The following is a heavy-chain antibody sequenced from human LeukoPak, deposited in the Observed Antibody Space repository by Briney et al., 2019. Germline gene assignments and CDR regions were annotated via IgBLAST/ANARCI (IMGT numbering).Heavy chain of an antibody. Sequence: ASVKVSCKAPGYTFTSCGISWVRQAPGQGLEWIGWINTYAGITNYTQSLQGRVTVTTDTSTSTAYMELRSLRSDDTAVYYCARDYRAVAHYDYWGQGTLVTVSS. CDR1: GYTFTSCG. CDR3: ARDYRAVAHYDY. D-gene: IGHD6-19*01. J-gene: IGHJ4*02. V-gene: IGHV1-18*01. CDR2: INTYAGIT.